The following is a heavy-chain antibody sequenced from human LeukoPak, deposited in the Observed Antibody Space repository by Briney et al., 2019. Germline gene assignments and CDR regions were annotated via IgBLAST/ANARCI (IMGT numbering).Heavy chain of an antibody. J-gene: IGHJ3*01. Sequence: KPSQTLSLTCAISGDSVSSNSAAWNWIRQSPSRGLEWLGRAYYKANWYYDYAPSVKSRIAINPDTSKNQFSLQLNSVTPEDTAVYYCARRRGYNWSDARPRGIDAFDVWGQGTVVIVSS. CDR1: GDSVSSNSAA. V-gene: IGHV6-1*01. CDR3: ARRRGYNWSDARPRGIDAFDV. D-gene: IGHD1-20*01. CDR2: AYYKANWYY.